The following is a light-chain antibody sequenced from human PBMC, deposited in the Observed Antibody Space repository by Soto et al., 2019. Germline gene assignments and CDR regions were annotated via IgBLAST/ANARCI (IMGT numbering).Light chain of an antibody. J-gene: IGLJ2*01. V-gene: IGLV2-14*03. Sequence: QSVLTQPASVSGSPGQSIIISCTGTSSDADAYNYVSWYQHHPGKAPKLLIYDVSNWPSGISNRFSGSKSGNTASLTISGLQPEDEADYFCSSYTSSTILFGGGTKVTVL. CDR1: SSDADAYNY. CDR3: SSYTSSTIL. CDR2: DVS.